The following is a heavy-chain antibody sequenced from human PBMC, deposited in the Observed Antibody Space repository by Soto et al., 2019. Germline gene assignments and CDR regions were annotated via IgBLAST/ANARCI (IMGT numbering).Heavy chain of an antibody. D-gene: IGHD6-6*01. CDR3: ARDGGRSSSVGDRTWFDP. CDR1: GFTFSDYY. V-gene: IGHV3-11*01. Sequence: GSLRLSCAASGFTFSDYYMSWIRQAPGKGLEWVSYISSSGSTIYYADSVKGRFTISRDNAKNSLYLQMNSLRAEDTAVYYCARDGGRSSSVGDRTWFDPWGQGTLVTVSS. CDR2: ISSSGSTI. J-gene: IGHJ5*02.